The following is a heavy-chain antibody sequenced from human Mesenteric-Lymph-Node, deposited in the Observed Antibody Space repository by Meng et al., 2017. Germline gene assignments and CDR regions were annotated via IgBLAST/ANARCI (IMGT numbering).Heavy chain of an antibody. D-gene: IGHD3-22*01. J-gene: IGHJ5*02. Sequence: ETLSLTCAASGFTFSSYWMHWVRQTPGKGLVWVSRINSDGSSTAYADSVKGRFTVSRDNAKNTLYLQMNSLRAEDTAVYYCARDEYSSGQRGNWFDPWGQGTLVTVSS. V-gene: IGHV3-74*01. CDR2: INSDGSST. CDR3: ARDEYSSGQRGNWFDP. CDR1: GFTFSSYW.